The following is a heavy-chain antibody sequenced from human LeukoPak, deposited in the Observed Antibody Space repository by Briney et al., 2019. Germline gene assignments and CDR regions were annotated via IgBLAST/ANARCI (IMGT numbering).Heavy chain of an antibody. V-gene: IGHV3-53*01. CDR1: GFTVSGNS. CDR2: IYSGDST. J-gene: IGHJ4*02. Sequence: VGALRLSRAASGFTVSGNSLSWVRQAPGKGLEWVSIIYSGDSTFYADSVKGRFSISRDSSKNALYLQMKSLRAEDTAVYYCARYYGDYGGALKYWGQGTLVTVSS. D-gene: IGHD4-17*01. CDR3: ARYYGDYGGALKY.